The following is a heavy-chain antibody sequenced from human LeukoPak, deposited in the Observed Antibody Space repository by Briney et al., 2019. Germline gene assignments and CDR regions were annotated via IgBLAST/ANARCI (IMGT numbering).Heavy chain of an antibody. V-gene: IGHV1-69*01. D-gene: IGHD3-22*01. Sequence: SVKVSCKASGGTFSSYAISWVRQAPGQGLEWMGGIIPIFGTANYAQKFQGRVTITADESTSTASMELSSLRSEDTAVYYCARENDSSGYCHPSFDYWGQGTLVTVSS. J-gene: IGHJ4*02. CDR2: IIPIFGTA. CDR1: GGTFSSYA. CDR3: ARENDSSGYCHPSFDY.